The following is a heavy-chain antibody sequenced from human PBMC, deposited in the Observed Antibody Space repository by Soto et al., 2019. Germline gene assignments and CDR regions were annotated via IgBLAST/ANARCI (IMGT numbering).Heavy chain of an antibody. CDR3: ASSVAGTGCDGDAFDI. CDR2: TIPILGIA. CDR1: GGTFSSYT. Sequence: SVKVSCKASGGTFSSYTISWVRQAPGQGLEWMGRTIPILGIANYAQKFQGRVTITADKSTSTAYMELSSLRSEDTAVYYCASSVAGTGCDGDAFDIWGQGTMVTVSS. V-gene: IGHV1-69*02. J-gene: IGHJ3*02. D-gene: IGHD6-19*01.